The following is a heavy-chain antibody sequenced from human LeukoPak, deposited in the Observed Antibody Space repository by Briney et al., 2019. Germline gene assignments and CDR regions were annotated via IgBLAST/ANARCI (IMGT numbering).Heavy chain of an antibody. V-gene: IGHV4-4*07. CDR1: GGSISSYY. CDR3: ARSGAHYDFWSGYHPSDY. CDR2: IYTSGST. D-gene: IGHD3-3*01. Sequence: PSETLSLTCTVSGGSISSYYWSWIRQPAGKGLEWIGRIYTSGSTNYNPSLKSRVTMSVDTSKPQFSLKLSSMTAADTAVYYCARSGAHYDFWSGYHPSDYWGQGTLVTVSS. J-gene: IGHJ4*02.